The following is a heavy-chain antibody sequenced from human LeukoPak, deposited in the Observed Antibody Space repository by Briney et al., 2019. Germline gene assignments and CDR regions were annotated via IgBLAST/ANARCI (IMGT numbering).Heavy chain of an antibody. V-gene: IGHV4-61*02. D-gene: IGHD3-22*01. Sequence: SQTLSLTCTVSGDSISGNFYFWSWIRQTAGKGLEWIGRIYASGAASYNPSLKSRVTISVYTSKNQYFLKLKSVTAADTAVYYCARESVYYYGPFDPWGQGTRVIVSS. CDR3: ARESVYYYGPFDP. CDR1: GDSISGNFYF. CDR2: IYASGAA. J-gene: IGHJ5*02.